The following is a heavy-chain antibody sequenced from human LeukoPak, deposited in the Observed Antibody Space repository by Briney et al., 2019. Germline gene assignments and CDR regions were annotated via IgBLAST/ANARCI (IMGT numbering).Heavy chain of an antibody. CDR1: GGSISSSYW. Sequence: PSETLSLTCAVSGGSISSSYWWSWVRQPPGKGLEWIGEVYHSGSTNYSPSLKSRVTISVDTSKNQFSLKLSSVTAADTAVYYCARSGYCSGGSCPHAYYYYYYMDVWGKGTTVTISS. J-gene: IGHJ6*03. D-gene: IGHD2-15*01. CDR3: ARSGYCSGGSCPHAYYYYYYMDV. V-gene: IGHV4-4*02. CDR2: VYHSGST.